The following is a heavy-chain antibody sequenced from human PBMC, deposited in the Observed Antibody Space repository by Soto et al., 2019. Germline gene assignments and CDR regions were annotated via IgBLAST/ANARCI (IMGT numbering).Heavy chain of an antibody. CDR3: ARGSPHSSGTSYFQH. CDR1: GYTFTSYD. V-gene: IGHV1-8*01. Sequence: QVQLVQSGAEVKKPGASVKVSCKASGYTFTSYDINWVRQATGQGLEWMGWMNPNSGNTGYAQMFQGRVTMSRNTCIMTAYMELSRLMSEDPGVYYCARGSPHSSGTSYFQHWGQGTLVTVSS. CDR2: MNPNSGNT. J-gene: IGHJ1*01. D-gene: IGHD3-22*01.